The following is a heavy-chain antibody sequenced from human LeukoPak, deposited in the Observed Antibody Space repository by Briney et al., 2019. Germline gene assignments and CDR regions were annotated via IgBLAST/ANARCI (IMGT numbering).Heavy chain of an antibody. CDR1: GFTFSSYA. D-gene: IGHD6-13*01. Sequence: GGSLRLSCAASGFTFSSYAMSWVRQAPGKGLEWVSAISGSGGSTYYAGSVKGRFTISRDNSKNTLYLQMNSLRAEDTAVYYCVVTSAPSIAAAGIPIDYWGQGTLVTVSS. CDR3: VVTSAPSIAAAGIPIDY. CDR2: ISGSGGST. J-gene: IGHJ4*02. V-gene: IGHV3-23*01.